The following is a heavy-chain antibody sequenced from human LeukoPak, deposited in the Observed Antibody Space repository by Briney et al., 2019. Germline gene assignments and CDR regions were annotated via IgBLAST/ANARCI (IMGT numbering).Heavy chain of an antibody. CDR3: ARDYYYSSSDYPKRGAFDI. V-gene: IGHV3-21*01. CDR1: GFTFSSYC. D-gene: IGHD3-22*01. J-gene: IGHJ3*02. CDR2: ISSSSSYI. Sequence: PGGSLRLSCAASGFTFSSYCMNWVRQAPGKGLEWVSSISSSSSYIYYADSVKGRFTISTDNAKNSLYLHMNSLTAEDTAVYYCARDYYYSSSDYPKRGAFDIWGQGTMVTVSS.